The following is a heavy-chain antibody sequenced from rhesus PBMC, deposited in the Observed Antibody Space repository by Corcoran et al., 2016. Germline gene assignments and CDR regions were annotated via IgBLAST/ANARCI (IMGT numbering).Heavy chain of an antibody. CDR1: GASISSYR. CDR3: ARASGYSSGWVV. CDR2: VNGNSRST. J-gene: IGHJ5-2*02. V-gene: IGHV4-80*01. D-gene: IGHD6-31*01. Sequence: QVQLQESGPGLVKPSETLSLTCAVSGASISSYRWNWIRQPPWKGLEWMGEVNGNSRSTNYNPSLKSRVTISKDASKNQFSLKLSSVTAADTAVYYCARASGYSSGWVVWGRGLLVTVSS.